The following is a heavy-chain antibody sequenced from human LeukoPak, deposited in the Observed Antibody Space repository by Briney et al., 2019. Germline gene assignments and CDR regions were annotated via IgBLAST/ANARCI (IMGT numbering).Heavy chain of an antibody. Sequence: ASVKVSCKASGYTFTSYDINWVRQATRQGLEWMGWMNPNSGNTGYAQKFQGRVTMTRNTSISTAYMELSSLRSEDTAVYYCARVMVRGVIIPYYWGQGTLVTVSS. J-gene: IGHJ4*02. V-gene: IGHV1-8*01. D-gene: IGHD3-10*01. CDR2: MNPNSGNT. CDR1: GYTFTSYD. CDR3: ARVMVRGVIIPYY.